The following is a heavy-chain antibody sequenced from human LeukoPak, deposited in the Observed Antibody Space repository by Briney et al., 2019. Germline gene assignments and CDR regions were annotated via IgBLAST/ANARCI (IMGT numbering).Heavy chain of an antibody. CDR1: GFTFSNHP. Sequence: PGGSLRLSCAASGFTFSNHPMHWVRQAPGKGLEWVVVISYDGSNKYYADPVKGRFTISRDNSKNTLYLQMNSLRPEDTAVYYCARDPGGAKPNYFDYWGQGTLVTVSS. J-gene: IGHJ4*02. CDR3: ARDPGGAKPNYFDY. D-gene: IGHD4/OR15-4a*01. V-gene: IGHV3-30*04. CDR2: ISYDGSNK.